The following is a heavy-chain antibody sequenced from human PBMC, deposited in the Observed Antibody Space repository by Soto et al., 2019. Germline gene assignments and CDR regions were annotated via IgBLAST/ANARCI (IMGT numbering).Heavy chain of an antibody. D-gene: IGHD6-19*01. J-gene: IGHJ6*02. CDR2: INAGNGNT. CDR1: GYTFTSYA. V-gene: IGHV1-3*01. Sequence: ASVKVSCKASGYTFTSYAMHWVRQAPGQRLEWMGWINAGNGNTKYSQKFQGRVTITRDTSASTAYMELSSLRSEDTAVYYCARAFRIAVAGTPHGMDVWGQGTTVTVSS. CDR3: ARAFRIAVAGTPHGMDV.